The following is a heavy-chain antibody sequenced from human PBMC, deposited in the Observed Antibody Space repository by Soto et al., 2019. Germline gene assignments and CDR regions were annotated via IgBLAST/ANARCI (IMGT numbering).Heavy chain of an antibody. Sequence: LRLSCAASGFTFSNYAMTWVRQAPGKGLEWVSAISGSGGSTYYADSVKGRFTISRDNSKNTLYLRMNSLRAEDTAVFYCAKDRAIRPGSDFDYWGQGTQVTVSS. J-gene: IGHJ4*02. CDR2: ISGSGGST. V-gene: IGHV3-23*01. CDR1: GFTFSNYA. D-gene: IGHD3-9*01. CDR3: AKDRAIRPGSDFDY.